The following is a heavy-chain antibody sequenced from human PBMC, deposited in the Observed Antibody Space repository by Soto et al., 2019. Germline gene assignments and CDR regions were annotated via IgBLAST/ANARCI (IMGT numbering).Heavy chain of an antibody. CDR1: GDSITSNSYF. J-gene: IGHJ4*02. CDR3: ARNFSVDYFDY. Sequence: SETLSLTCTVSGDSITSNSYFWAWIRQPPGKGLEWIGSIYYSGTTYYNPSLKSRVTISVDRSKNQFSLKLSSVTAADTAVYYCARNFSVDYFDYWAREPWSPSPQ. V-gene: IGHV4-39*01. CDR2: IYYSGTT.